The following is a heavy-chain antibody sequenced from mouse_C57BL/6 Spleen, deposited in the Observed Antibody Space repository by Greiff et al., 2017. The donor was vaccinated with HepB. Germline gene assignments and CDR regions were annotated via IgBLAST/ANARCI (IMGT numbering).Heavy chain of an antibody. V-gene: IGHV5-4*01. CDR2: ISDGGSYT. J-gene: IGHJ4*01. CDR3: ARDQNSNDAMDY. Sequence: VQLKESGGGLVKPGGSLKLSCAASGFTFSSYAMSWVRQTPEKRLEWVATISDGGSYTYYPDNVKGRFTISRDNAKNNLYLQMSHLKSEDTAMYYCARDQNSNDAMDYWGQGTSVTVSS. D-gene: IGHD2-5*01. CDR1: GFTFSSYA.